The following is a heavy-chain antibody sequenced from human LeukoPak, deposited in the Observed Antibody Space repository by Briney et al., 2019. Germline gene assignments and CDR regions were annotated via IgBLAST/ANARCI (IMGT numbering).Heavy chain of an antibody. CDR1: GGTFSSYA. CDR3: ARAVSGFGELLQAPTDA. D-gene: IGHD3-10*01. V-gene: IGHV1-69*06. CDR2: VIPIYGKT. Sequence: ASVKVSCKASGGTFSSYAISWVRQAPGQGLEWMGAVIPIYGKTSYAQKFQDRVTITADKSTRTAYMELSSLRSEDSAVYYCARAVSGFGELLQAPTDAWGKGTTVTVSS. J-gene: IGHJ6*04.